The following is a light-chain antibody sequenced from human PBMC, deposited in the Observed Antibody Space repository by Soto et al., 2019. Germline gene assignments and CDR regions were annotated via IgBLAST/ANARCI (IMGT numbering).Light chain of an antibody. J-gene: IGKJ4*01. CDR2: DAS. CDR3: QPRSDWLT. CDR1: QSVSSY. Sequence: EIVLTQSPATLSLSPGERATLSCRASQSVSSYLAWYQQKPGQAPRLLIYDASKRAADIPARLSGSGSGTDFTRTISSLEPEYLAVYFCQPRSDWLTFGGGTKVEIK. V-gene: IGKV3-11*01.